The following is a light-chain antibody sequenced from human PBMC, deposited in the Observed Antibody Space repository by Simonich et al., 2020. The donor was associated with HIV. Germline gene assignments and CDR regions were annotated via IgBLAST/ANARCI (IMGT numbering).Light chain of an antibody. CDR2: DVS. CDR3: SSYAGSNNLV. J-gene: IGLJ2*01. V-gene: IGLV2-14*03. Sequence: QSALTQPASVSGSPGQSITISCTETISDVGGYNYVSWYQQHPGKAPKLMIYDVSKRPSGVSNRFSGSKSGSTASLTISGLQAEDEADYYCSSYAGSNNLVFGGGTKLTVL. CDR1: ISDVGGYNY.